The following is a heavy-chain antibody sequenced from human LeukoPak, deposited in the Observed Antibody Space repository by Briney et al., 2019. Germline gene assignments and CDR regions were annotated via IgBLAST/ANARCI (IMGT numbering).Heavy chain of an antibody. J-gene: IGHJ6*02. D-gene: IGHD2-15*01. CDR2: IRSKAYGGTT. V-gene: IGHV3-49*04. CDR3: TRDRRIYYGMDV. Sequence: GRSLRLSCAASGFTFSSYAIHWVRQAPGKGLEWVGFIRSKAYGGTTEYAASVKGRFTISRDDSKSIAYLQMNSLKTEDTAVYYCTRDRRIYYGMDVWGQGTTVTVSS. CDR1: GFTFSSYA.